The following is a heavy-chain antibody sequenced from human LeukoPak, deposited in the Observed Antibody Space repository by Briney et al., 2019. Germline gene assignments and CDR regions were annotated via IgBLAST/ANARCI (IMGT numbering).Heavy chain of an antibody. D-gene: IGHD1-14*01. CDR2: IRGGAGSP. J-gene: IGHJ3*02. V-gene: IGHV3-23*01. CDR3: AKLRQTGTIYDGFDI. CDR1: GFTFSSYA. Sequence: PGGSLRLSCAASGFTFSSYAMSWVRQAPGKGLEWVSSIRGGAGSPTYADSVKGRFTISRDNSKSTLYLQVNSLRAEDTAVYHCAKLRQTGTIYDGFDIWGQGTLVTVSS.